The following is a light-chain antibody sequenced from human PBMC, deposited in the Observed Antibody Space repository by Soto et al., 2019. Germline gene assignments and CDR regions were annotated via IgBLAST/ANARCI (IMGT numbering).Light chain of an antibody. CDR3: SSSTNTNTLVI. J-gene: IGLJ2*01. V-gene: IGLV2-14*03. Sequence: QSALTQPASVSGSPGQSITISCTGTNSDIGRYKFVSWFQQHPGKAPKLMIFDGTNRPSGVSNRFSGSKSGNTASLTISGLQAEDEAIYFCSSSTNTNTLVIFGGGTKVTVL. CDR1: NSDIGRYKF. CDR2: DGT.